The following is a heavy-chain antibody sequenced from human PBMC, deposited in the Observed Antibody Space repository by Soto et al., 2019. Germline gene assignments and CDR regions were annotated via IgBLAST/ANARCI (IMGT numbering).Heavy chain of an antibody. V-gene: IGHV3-30*19. J-gene: IGHJ2*01. Sequence: GGSLRLSCAASGFTFSSCGMHWVRQAPGKGLEWVAVIWYDGSNKYYADFVKGRFTISRDNSKNTLYLQMNSLRAEDTAVYYCARDPLWGTAMVLWYFDLWGRGTLVTVSS. CDR3: ARDPLWGTAMVLWYFDL. CDR2: IWYDGSNK. D-gene: IGHD5-18*01. CDR1: GFTFSSCG.